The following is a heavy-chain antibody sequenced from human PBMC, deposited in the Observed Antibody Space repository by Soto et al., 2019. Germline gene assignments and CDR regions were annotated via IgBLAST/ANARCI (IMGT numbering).Heavy chain of an antibody. CDR2: ISYDVNNR. Sequence: RLSCAASGFTFSTYAMHWVRRPPGKGLEWVAFISYDVNNRFYADSVKGRFTISRDNSKNTLYLQMNSLRADDTALYYCARDKVRGSPTSAVWYLDLWGRGTLVTVSS. CDR3: ARDKVRGSPTSAVWYLDL. D-gene: IGHD3-10*01. CDR1: GFTFSTYA. V-gene: IGHV3-30-3*01. J-gene: IGHJ2*01.